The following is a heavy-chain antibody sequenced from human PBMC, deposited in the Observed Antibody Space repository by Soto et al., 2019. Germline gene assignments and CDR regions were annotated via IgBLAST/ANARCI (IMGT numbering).Heavy chain of an antibody. CDR2: ISYDGSNK. CDR1: GFTFSSYG. Sequence: QVQLVESGGGGVQPGRSLRLSCAASGFTFSSYGMHWVRQAPGKGLEWVAVISYDGSNKYYADSVKGRFTISRDNSKNTLYLQMNSLRAEDTAVYYCAKDWGEVGAFHYWGQGTLVTVSS. CDR3: AKDWGEVGAFHY. J-gene: IGHJ4*02. D-gene: IGHD1-26*01. V-gene: IGHV3-30*18.